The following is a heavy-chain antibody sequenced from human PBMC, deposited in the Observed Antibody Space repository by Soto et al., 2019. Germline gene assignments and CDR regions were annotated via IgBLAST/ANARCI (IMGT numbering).Heavy chain of an antibody. CDR3: ARSLRFLEWLLNYYFDY. CDR2: MNPNSGNT. J-gene: IGHJ4*02. D-gene: IGHD3-3*01. Sequence: ASVKVSCKASGYTLTSYDINWVRQATGQGLEWMGWMNPNSGNTGYAQKFQGRVTMTRNTSISTAYMELSSLRSEDTAVYYCARSLRFLEWLLNYYFDYWGQGTLVTVSS. CDR1: GYTLTSYD. V-gene: IGHV1-8*01.